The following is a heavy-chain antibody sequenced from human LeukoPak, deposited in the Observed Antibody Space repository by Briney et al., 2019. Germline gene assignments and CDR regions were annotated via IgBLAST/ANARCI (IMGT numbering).Heavy chain of an antibody. Sequence: SVKVSCKASGYTFTGYYMHWVRQAPGQGLEWMGGIIPIFGTANYAQKFQGRVTITTDESTSTAYMELSSLRSEDTAVYYCSCRGDKDSSGYDSFDYRGRGTLVTVSS. V-gene: IGHV1-69*05. D-gene: IGHD3-22*01. CDR3: SCRGDKDSSGYDSFDY. CDR2: IIPIFGTA. J-gene: IGHJ4*02. CDR1: GYTFTGYY.